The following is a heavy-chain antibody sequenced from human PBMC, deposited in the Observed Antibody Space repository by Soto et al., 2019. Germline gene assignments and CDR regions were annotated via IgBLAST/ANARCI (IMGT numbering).Heavy chain of an antibody. CDR3: LRFAYSNNWYFDY. Sequence: EVQLVESGGGLVQPGGSLKLSCAASGFTFSASAMHWVRQASGKGLEWVGRIRSKPNNYATEYAASVKGRFTISRDDSKTTVYLQMNSLKTEDTAVYFCLRFAYSNNWYFDYWGQGSLVTVSS. CDR2: IRSKPNNYAT. J-gene: IGHJ4*02. D-gene: IGHD1-1*01. V-gene: IGHV3-73*02. CDR1: GFTFSASA.